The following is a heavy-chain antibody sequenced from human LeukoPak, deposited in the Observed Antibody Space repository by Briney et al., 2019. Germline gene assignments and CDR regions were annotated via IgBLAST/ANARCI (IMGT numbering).Heavy chain of an antibody. CDR2: INPSGGST. D-gene: IGHD2-15*01. CDR3: ARDDIVVVVAASGGFYYYYYMDV. J-gene: IGHJ6*03. CDR1: GYTFTSYY. Sequence: ASVKVSCKASGYTFTSYYMHWVRQAPGQGLEWMGIINPSGGSTSYAQKFQGRVTMTRDMSTSTVYMELSSLGSEDTAVYYCARDDIVVVVAASGGFYYYYYMDVWGKGTTVTVSS. V-gene: IGHV1-46*01.